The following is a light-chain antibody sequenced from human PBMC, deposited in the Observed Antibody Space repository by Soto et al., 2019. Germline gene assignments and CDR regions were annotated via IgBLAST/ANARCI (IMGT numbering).Light chain of an antibody. CDR3: QQYYSTPWA. J-gene: IGKJ1*01. V-gene: IGKV4-1*01. Sequence: IVMTQSPASLAVSLGDRATINCKSSQTFLYSANNENCLAWYQQKTGHPPKLLIYGGATRESGVPDRFSGSGSRKDFTLTISSLQAEDVAVYYCQQYYSTPWAFGQGTKVDIK. CDR2: GGA. CDR1: QTFLYSANNENC.